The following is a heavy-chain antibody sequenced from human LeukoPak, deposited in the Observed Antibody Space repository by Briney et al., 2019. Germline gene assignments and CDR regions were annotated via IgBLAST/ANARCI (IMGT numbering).Heavy chain of an antibody. V-gene: IGHV4-59*01. Sequence: SETLSLTCTVSGGSISSYYWSWIRQPPGKGLEWIGYIYYSGSTNYNPSLKSRVTISVDTSKNQFSLKLSSVTAADTAVYYCAREVNSGRHEGWFDPWGQGTLVTVSS. D-gene: IGHD1-26*01. J-gene: IGHJ5*02. CDR3: AREVNSGRHEGWFDP. CDR2: IYYSGST. CDR1: GGSISSYY.